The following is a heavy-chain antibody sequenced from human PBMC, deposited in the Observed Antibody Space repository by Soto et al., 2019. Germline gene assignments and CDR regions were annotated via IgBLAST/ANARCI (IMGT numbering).Heavy chain of an antibody. Sequence: EVQLVESGGGLVKPGGSLRLSWAASGFTFSSYSMNWVRQAPGKGLEWVSSISSGSDYIFYEDSVKGRFTSSRDNAKNSLFLQMNSLTAEDTAVYYCARSPVGDAFNVWGQGTVVTVSS. CDR3: ARSPVGDAFNV. CDR1: GFTFSSYS. V-gene: IGHV3-21*01. CDR2: ISSGSDYI. J-gene: IGHJ3*01.